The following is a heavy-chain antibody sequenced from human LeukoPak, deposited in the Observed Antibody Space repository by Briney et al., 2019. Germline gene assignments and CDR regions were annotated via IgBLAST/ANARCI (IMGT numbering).Heavy chain of an antibody. CDR3: ARDGGMAHYNYYGMDV. V-gene: IGHV3-48*03. D-gene: IGHD5-24*01. CDR2: ISSSGSTI. CDR1: GFTFSSYE. J-gene: IGHJ6*02. Sequence: QTGGSLRLSCAASGFTFSSYEINWVRQAPGKGLEWLSYISSSGSTIYYADSVKGRFTISRDNAKNSLYLQMNSLRAEDTAVYYCARDGGMAHYNYYGMDVWGQGTTVTVSS.